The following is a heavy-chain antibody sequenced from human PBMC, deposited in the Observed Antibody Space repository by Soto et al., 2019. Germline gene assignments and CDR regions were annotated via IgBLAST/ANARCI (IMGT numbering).Heavy chain of an antibody. J-gene: IGHJ4*02. CDR2: IYYSGST. D-gene: IGHD2-15*01. CDR1: GGSISGSDYY. V-gene: IGHV4-39*01. CDR3: ARHRRDKTYFDY. Sequence: QLQLQESGPGLVKPSETLSLTCIVSGGSISGSDYYWGWIRQPPGKGMEWIGNIYYSGSTYYNPSLTSRVTISVDTSKNQFSLKLSSVTAADTAVYYCARHRRDKTYFDYWGQGTLVTVSS.